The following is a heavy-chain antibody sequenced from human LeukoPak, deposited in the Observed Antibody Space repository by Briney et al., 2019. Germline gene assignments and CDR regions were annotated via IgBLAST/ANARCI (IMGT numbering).Heavy chain of an antibody. J-gene: IGHJ3*02. V-gene: IGHV4-38-2*01. CDR1: GYSISSGYY. CDR3: ARHVPELPMSAFDI. CDR2: IYHSGST. D-gene: IGHD1-26*01. Sequence: SETLSLTCAVSGYSISSGYYWGWIRRPPGKGLEWIGSIYHSGSTYYNPSLKSRVTISVDTSKNQFSLKLSSVTAADTAVYYCARHVPELPMSAFDIWGQGTMVTVSS.